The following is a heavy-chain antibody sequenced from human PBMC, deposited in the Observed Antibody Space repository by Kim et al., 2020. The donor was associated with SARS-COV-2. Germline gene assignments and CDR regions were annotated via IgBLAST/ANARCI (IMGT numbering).Heavy chain of an antibody. D-gene: IGHD1-26*01. Sequence: GGSLRLSCAASGFTFSSYGMHWVRQAPGKGLEWVAVISYDGSNKYYADSVKGRFTLSRDNSKTTLYLQMNSLRAEDTAVYYCAGGVGAPYNWCDPWGQGTLVTVSS. CDR1: GFTFSSYG. CDR2: ISYDGSNK. V-gene: IGHV3-33*05. J-gene: IGHJ5*02. CDR3: AGGVGAPYNWCDP.